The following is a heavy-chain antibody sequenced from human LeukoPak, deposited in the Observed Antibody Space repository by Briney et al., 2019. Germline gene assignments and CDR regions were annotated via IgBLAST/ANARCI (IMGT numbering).Heavy chain of an antibody. CDR1: GYTFTGYY. CDR3: ARDRKDAFDI. J-gene: IGHJ3*02. CDR2: INPNSGGT. Sequence: ASVEVSCKASGYTFTGYYMHWVRQAPGQGLEWMGWINPNSGGTNYAQKFQGRVTMTRDTSISTAYMELSSLRSEDTAVYYCARDRKDAFDIWGQGTMVTVSS. V-gene: IGHV1-2*02. D-gene: IGHD1-14*01.